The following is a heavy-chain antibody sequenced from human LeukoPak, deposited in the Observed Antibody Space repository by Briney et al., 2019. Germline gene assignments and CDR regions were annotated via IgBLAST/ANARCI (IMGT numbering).Heavy chain of an antibody. CDR3: AREAMLRGLFEY. V-gene: IGHV4-39*07. D-gene: IGHD3-10*01. CDR2: IYYSGST. Sequence: PSETLSLTCTVSGGSISSTDYYWGWIRQPPGKGLQSIVSIYYSGSTYYNPSLKSRVTISVDTSKNQFSLKLTSVTAADTAVYYCAREAMLRGLFEYWGQGTLVTVSS. J-gene: IGHJ4*02. CDR1: GGSISSTDYY.